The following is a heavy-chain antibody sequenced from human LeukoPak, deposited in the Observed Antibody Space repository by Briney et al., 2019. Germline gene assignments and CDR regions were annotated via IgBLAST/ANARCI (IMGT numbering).Heavy chain of an antibody. CDR2: MNPNSGNT. Sequence: ASVKVSCKASGYTFTSYDINWVRQATGQGLEWMGWMNPNSGNTGYAQKFQGRVTITADKSTSTAYMELSSLRSEDTAVYYCARADLSYSSSWYNWYFDLWGRGTLVTVSS. V-gene: IGHV1-8*03. D-gene: IGHD6-13*01. CDR3: ARADLSYSSSWYNWYFDL. CDR1: GYTFTSYD. J-gene: IGHJ2*01.